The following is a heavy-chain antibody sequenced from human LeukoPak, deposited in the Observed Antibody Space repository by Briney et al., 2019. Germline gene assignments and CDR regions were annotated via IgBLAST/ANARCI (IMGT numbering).Heavy chain of an antibody. CDR1: GYSIRSGFY. CDR2: IYHSGIT. Sequence: PSETLSLTCTVSGYSIRSGFYWGWIRQPPGKGLAWIGNIYHSGITYSTPSLKSRVTISVDTSKNQFYLKLSSVTAADTAVYYCARAVGIFDWLPLFYYWGQGTLVTVSS. V-gene: IGHV4-38-2*02. J-gene: IGHJ4*02. D-gene: IGHD3-9*01. CDR3: ARAVGIFDWLPLFYY.